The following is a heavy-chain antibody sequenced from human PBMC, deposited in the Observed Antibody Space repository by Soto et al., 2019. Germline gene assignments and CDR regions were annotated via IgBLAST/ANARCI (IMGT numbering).Heavy chain of an antibody. CDR2: IYDSGST. V-gene: IGHV4-30-4*01. J-gene: IGHJ4*02. D-gene: IGHD4-17*01. CDR1: GDSISSGDYY. CDR3: ARITTVTPLDY. Sequence: QVQLQESGPGLVKPSQTLSLTCTVAGDSISSGDYYWNWIRQPPGRGLEWIGYIYDSGSTYYNPSLQSXVNXSXDTSKNQFSLKLSSVTAAVTAVYYCARITTVTPLDYWGQGTLVTVSS.